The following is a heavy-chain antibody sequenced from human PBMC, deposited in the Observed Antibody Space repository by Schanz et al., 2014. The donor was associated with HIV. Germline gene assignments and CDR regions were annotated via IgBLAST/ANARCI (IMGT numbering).Heavy chain of an antibody. V-gene: IGHV4-31*03. CDR1: GGSISSGGYY. CDR2: IYYSGST. J-gene: IGHJ5*02. CDR3: ARGPINTILLPAWFDP. D-gene: IGHD3-3*01. Sequence: QVQLQESGPGLVKPSQTLSLICTVSGGSISSGGYYWSWIRQHPGKGLEWIGYIYYSGSTYYNPSRKSRVTISVDTSKNQFSLKLSSVTAADTAVYYCARGPINTILLPAWFDPWGQGTLVTVSS.